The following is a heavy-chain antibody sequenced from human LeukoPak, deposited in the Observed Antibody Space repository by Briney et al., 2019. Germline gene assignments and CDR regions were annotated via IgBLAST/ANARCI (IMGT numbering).Heavy chain of an antibody. CDR1: GGSISSGDYY. Sequence: SQTLSLTCTVSGGSISSGDYYWSWIRQPPGKGLEWIGYIYYSGSTYYNPSLKSRVTISVDTSKNQFSLKLSSVTAADTAVYYCARVGDTYYYDSSGSPWNDAFDIWGQGTMVTVSS. D-gene: IGHD3-22*01. CDR2: IYYSGST. J-gene: IGHJ3*02. CDR3: ARVGDTYYYDSSGSPWNDAFDI. V-gene: IGHV4-30-4*08.